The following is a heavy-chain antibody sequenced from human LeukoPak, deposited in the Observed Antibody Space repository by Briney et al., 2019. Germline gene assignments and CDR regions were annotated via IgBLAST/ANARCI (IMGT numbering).Heavy chain of an antibody. CDR3: ARTSGTYYEFDS. CDR2: IGTAGDT. Sequence: GGSVRLSCAASGFTFSSYDMHWVRQATGKGPEWVSAIGTAGDTYYPGSVKGRFTISRENAKNSLYLQMNSLRAGDTAVYYCARTSGTYYEFDSWGQGTLVTVSS. D-gene: IGHD1-26*01. J-gene: IGHJ4*02. CDR1: GFTFSSYD. V-gene: IGHV3-13*04.